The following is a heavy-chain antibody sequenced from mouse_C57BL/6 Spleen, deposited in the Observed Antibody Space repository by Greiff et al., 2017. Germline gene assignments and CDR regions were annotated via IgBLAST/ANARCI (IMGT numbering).Heavy chain of an antibody. D-gene: IGHD1-1*01. CDR3: ARKYYGSSYDYAMDY. CDR2: INPSSGYT. CDR1: GYTFTSYT. Sequence: QVHVKQSGAELARPGASVKMSCKASGYTFTSYTMHWVQQRPGQGLEWIGYINPSSGYTKYNQKFKDKATLTADKSSSTAYMQLSSLTSEDSAVYYCARKYYGSSYDYAMDYWGQGTSVTVSS. V-gene: IGHV1-4*01. J-gene: IGHJ4*01.